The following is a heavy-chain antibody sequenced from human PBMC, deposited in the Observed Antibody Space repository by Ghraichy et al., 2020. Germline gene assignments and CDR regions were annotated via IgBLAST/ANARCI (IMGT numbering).Heavy chain of an antibody. V-gene: IGHV3-30*04. Sequence: GESLNISCTASGFAFRTYAMYWVRQAPGKGLEWVALITYNGGDKYSADSVKGRFTISRDNSKKTLHLEMNSLRVDDTAVYYCAREDRVGAAYFLDYWGQGTLVTVSS. CDR2: ITYNGGDK. CDR1: GFAFRTYA. D-gene: IGHD1-26*01. J-gene: IGHJ4*02. CDR3: AREDRVGAAYFLDY.